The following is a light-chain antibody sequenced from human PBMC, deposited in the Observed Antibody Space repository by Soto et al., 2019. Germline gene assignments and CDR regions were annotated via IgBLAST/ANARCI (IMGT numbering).Light chain of an antibody. Sequence: QSALTQPASVSGSPGQSVTISCTGTSSDVGGYNYVSWYQQHPAKAPKLMIYDVSNRPSGVSNRFSGSKSGNTASLTISGLQAEDEADYYCSSYTSSSTLLFGTGTKLTVL. V-gene: IGLV2-14*03. CDR3: SSYTSSSTLL. CDR1: SSDVGGYNY. J-gene: IGLJ1*01. CDR2: DVS.